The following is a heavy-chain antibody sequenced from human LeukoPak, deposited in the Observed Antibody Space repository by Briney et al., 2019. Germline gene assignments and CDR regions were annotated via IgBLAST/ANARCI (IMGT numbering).Heavy chain of an antibody. V-gene: IGHV1-69*04. Sequence: SVKVSCKASGYTFTSYGISWVRQAPGQGLEWMGRIIPILGIANYAQKFQGRVTITADKSTSTAYMELSSLRSEDTAVYYCARGTLYSSGWYGRYYGMDVWGQGTTVTVSS. CDR2: IIPILGIA. J-gene: IGHJ6*02. D-gene: IGHD6-19*01. CDR1: GYTFTSYG. CDR3: ARGTLYSSGWYGRYYGMDV.